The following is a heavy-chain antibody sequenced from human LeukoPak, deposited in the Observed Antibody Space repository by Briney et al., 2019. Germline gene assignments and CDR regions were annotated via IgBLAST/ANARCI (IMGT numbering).Heavy chain of an antibody. Sequence: SVKVSCKASGGTFSSYAISWVRQAPGQGLEWMGGIIPIFGTANYAQKFQGRVTITADESTSTAYMELSSLRSEDTAVYYCARLDYGDPPTTDYYYYGMDVWGQGTTVAVSS. V-gene: IGHV1-69*01. CDR3: ARLDYGDPPTTDYYYYGMDV. D-gene: IGHD4-17*01. CDR2: IIPIFGTA. J-gene: IGHJ6*02. CDR1: GGTFSSYA.